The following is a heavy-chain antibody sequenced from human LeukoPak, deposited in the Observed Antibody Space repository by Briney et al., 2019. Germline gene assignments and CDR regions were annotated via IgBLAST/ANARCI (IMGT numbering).Heavy chain of an antibody. D-gene: IGHD5-12*01. V-gene: IGHV4-4*02. Sequence: SGTLSLTCAVSGGSISSSNWWRWVHQPPGKGLEWIGEIYHSGSTNYNPSLKSRVTISVDKSKSQFSLKPSSVTAADTAVYYCASSWISNRPFDYWGQGTLVTVSS. J-gene: IGHJ4*02. CDR2: IYHSGST. CDR3: ASSWISNRPFDY. CDR1: GGSISSSNW.